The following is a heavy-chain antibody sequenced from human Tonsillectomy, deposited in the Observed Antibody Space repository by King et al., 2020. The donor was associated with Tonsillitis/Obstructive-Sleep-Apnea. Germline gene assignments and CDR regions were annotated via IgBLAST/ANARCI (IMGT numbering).Heavy chain of an antibody. D-gene: IGHD3-3*01. CDR1: GFTFRSYA. V-gene: IGHV3-30*04. Sequence: VQLVESGGGVVQPGRSLRLSCAASGFTFRSYAMHWVRQAPGKGLEWVAVISYAGSNKYYADSVKGRFTISRDNSKNTLYLQMNSLRAEDTAVYYCARSLPSITIFGVARYYYGMDVWGQGTTVTGSS. J-gene: IGHJ6*02. CDR3: ARSLPSITIFGVARYYYGMDV. CDR2: ISYAGSNK.